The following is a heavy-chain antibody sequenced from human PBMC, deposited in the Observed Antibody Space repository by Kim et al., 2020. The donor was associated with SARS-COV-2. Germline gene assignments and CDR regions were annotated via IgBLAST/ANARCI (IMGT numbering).Heavy chain of an antibody. Sequence: APKFQESVTITRDMSTSTAYMELSSLRSEDTAVYYCAAMPGMTTVTQFDYWGQGTLVTVSS. CDR3: AAMPGMTTVTQFDY. J-gene: IGHJ4*02. V-gene: IGHV1-58*01. D-gene: IGHD4-17*01.